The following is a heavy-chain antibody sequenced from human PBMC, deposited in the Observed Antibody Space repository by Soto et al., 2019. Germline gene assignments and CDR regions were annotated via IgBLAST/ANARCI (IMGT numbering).Heavy chain of an antibody. Sequence: QVQLEESGGGLVKPGGSLRLSCAASGFTFSAVYMSWIRQAPNKGLEYISYISSSGTSANYADSVKGRFTISRDNAKNSMYLQMNSLSAEDTAVYYCARDRGSVTGRYFDYGGQGALVTVSS. J-gene: IGHJ4*02. V-gene: IGHV3-11*05. D-gene: IGHD6-19*01. CDR1: GFTFSAVY. CDR3: ARDRGSVTGRYFDY. CDR2: ISSSGTSA.